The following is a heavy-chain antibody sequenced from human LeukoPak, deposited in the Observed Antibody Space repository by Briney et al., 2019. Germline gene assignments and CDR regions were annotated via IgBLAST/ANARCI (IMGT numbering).Heavy chain of an antibody. V-gene: IGHV5-51*01. J-gene: IGHJ4*02. CDR2: IYPGDSDT. CDR3: ARSPRVAVAESVFDY. Sequence: GESLQISCKASGYSFTNYWIGWVRQMPGKGLEWMGIIYPGDSDTRYSPSFQGQVTISADKSISTAYLQWSSLKASDTAMYYCARSPRVAVAESVFDYWGQGTLVTVS. D-gene: IGHD6-19*01. CDR1: GYSFTNYW.